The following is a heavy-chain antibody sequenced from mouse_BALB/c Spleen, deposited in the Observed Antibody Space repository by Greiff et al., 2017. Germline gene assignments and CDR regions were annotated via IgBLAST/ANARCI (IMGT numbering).Heavy chain of an antibody. Sequence: EVNVVESGGGLVKPGGSLKLSCAASGFTFSDYYMYWVRQTPEKRLEWVATISDGGSYTYYPDSVKGRFTISRDNAKNNLYLQMSSLKSEDTAMYYCASGNSAWFAYWGQGTLVTVSA. J-gene: IGHJ3*01. V-gene: IGHV5-4*02. CDR3: ASGNSAWFAY. CDR1: GFTFSDYY. CDR2: ISDGGSYT. D-gene: IGHD2-1*01.